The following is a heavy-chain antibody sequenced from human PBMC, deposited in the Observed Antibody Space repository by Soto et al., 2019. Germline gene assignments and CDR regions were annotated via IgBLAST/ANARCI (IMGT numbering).Heavy chain of an antibody. V-gene: IGHV3-23*01. Sequence: GGSLRLSCAASGFTFSSYAMSWVRQAPGKGLEWVSAISGSGGSTYYADSVKGRFTISRDNSKNTLYLQMNSLRAEDTAVYYWAKVFLSCLGGSCYTIDYWGQGTLVTVSS. CDR1: GFTFSSYA. CDR2: ISGSGGST. CDR3: AKVFLSCLGGSCYTIDY. D-gene: IGHD2-2*02. J-gene: IGHJ4*02.